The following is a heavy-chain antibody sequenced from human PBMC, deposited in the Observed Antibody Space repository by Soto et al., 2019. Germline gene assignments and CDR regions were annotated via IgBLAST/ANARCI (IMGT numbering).Heavy chain of an antibody. Sequence: QVQLVQSGAEVKKPGASVKVSCKASGYTFTSYGISWLRQAPGQGLEWMGWISAYNGNTNYAQKLQGRVTMTTDTSTSTAYMELRSLRSDDTAVYYCAREDASGSSLYYYYGMDVWGQGTTVTVSS. CDR2: ISAYNGNT. D-gene: IGHD3-22*01. CDR1: GYTFTSYG. CDR3: AREDASGSSLYYYYGMDV. J-gene: IGHJ6*02. V-gene: IGHV1-18*01.